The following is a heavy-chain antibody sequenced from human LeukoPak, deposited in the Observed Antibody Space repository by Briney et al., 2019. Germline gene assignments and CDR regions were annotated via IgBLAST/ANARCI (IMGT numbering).Heavy chain of an antibody. CDR1: GYTFTTYG. D-gene: IGHD3-9*01. Sequence: ASVKVSCKASGYTFTTYGLSWVRQAPGQGLEWLGWISTYDNNIKYAQSLQGRLTLTIDTSTSTAYMELRSLTSDDTAVYYCARETYSNILTGTDFWGPGTLVTVSS. V-gene: IGHV1-18*01. J-gene: IGHJ1*01. CDR3: ARETYSNILTGTDF. CDR2: ISTYDNNI.